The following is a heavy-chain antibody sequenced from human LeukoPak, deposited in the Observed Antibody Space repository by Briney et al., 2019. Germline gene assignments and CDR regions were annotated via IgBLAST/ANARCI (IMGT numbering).Heavy chain of an antibody. J-gene: IGHJ6*02. D-gene: IGHD4-17*01. CDR1: GFTVSSNY. Sequence: GGSLRLSCAASGFTVSSNYMSWVRQAPGKGLEWVSVIYSGGSTYYADSVKGRFTISRDNSKNTLYLQTNSLRAEDTAVYYCARDPTIYGDYGYYYYGMDVWGQGTTVTVSS. V-gene: IGHV3-53*01. CDR2: IYSGGST. CDR3: ARDPTIYGDYGYYYYGMDV.